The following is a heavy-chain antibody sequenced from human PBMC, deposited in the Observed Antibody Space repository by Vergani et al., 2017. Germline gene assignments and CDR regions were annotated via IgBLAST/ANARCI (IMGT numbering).Heavy chain of an antibody. CDR1: GFTFRSYA. CDR2: ISGSGGST. Sequence: EVQLLESGGGLVQPGGSLRLSCAASGFTFRSYAMSWVRQAPGKGLEWVSAISGSGGSTYYADSVKGRFTISRDNSKSTLYLQMNSLRAEDTAVYYCAKDGAVAGTFDYYYYYYMDVWGKGTTVTVSS. J-gene: IGHJ6*03. CDR3: AKDGAVAGTFDYYYYYYMDV. D-gene: IGHD6-19*01. V-gene: IGHV3-23*01.